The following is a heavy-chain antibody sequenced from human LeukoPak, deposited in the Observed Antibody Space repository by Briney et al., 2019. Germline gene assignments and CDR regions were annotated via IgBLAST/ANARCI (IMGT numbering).Heavy chain of an antibody. CDR2: ISAYNGNT. J-gene: IGHJ3*02. CDR3: ARLFSVGYDSSAPLAFDI. D-gene: IGHD3-22*01. CDR1: GYTFTSYG. Sequence: ASVKVSCKASGYTFTSYGISWVRQAPGQGLEWMGWISAYNGNTNYAQKLQGRVTMTTDTSTSTAYMELRSLRSDDTAVYYCARLFSVGYDSSAPLAFDIWGQGTTVTVSS. V-gene: IGHV1-18*01.